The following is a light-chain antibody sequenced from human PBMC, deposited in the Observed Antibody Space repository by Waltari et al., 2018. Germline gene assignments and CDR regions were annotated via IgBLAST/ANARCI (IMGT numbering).Light chain of an antibody. J-gene: IGLJ2*01. Sequence: QSALTQPPSVSGSPGQSVTISCTGTRSEVGGYNRVSWYQQPPGTAPKLIIYEVSDRPSGVPDRFSGSKSDNTASLTISGLQAEDEADYYCSSYTSSSTLVFGGGTKLTVL. CDR2: EVS. CDR3: SSYTSSSTLV. CDR1: RSEVGGYNR. V-gene: IGLV2-18*02.